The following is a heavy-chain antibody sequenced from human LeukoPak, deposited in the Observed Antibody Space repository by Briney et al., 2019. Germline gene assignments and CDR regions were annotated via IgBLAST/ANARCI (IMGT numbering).Heavy chain of an antibody. Sequence: PSETLSLTCTVSGGSIGSYYWGWLRQPAGKGPEWLGRIYKTGSTNYNPSLKSRLTLSIDTSKDQFSLTMTSVTAADTAVYYCAREFELAPDYYYYMDVWGKGTTVTVSS. CDR3: AREFELAPDYYYYMDV. CDR2: IYKTGST. D-gene: IGHD6-6*01. CDR1: GGSIGSYY. V-gene: IGHV4-4*07. J-gene: IGHJ6*03.